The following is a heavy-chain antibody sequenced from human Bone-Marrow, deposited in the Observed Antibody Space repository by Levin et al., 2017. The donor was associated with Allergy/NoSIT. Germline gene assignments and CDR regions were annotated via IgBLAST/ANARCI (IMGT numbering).Heavy chain of an antibody. CDR2: IYSSGST. J-gene: IGHJ4*02. CDR1: FFPFPLPS. V-gene: IGHV3-66*01. Sequence: GGSLRLSCAASFFPFPLPSLLFFLPSPLKGLEWVSVIYSSGSTYYADSVKGRFTISRDNSKNTVYLQMNSLRAEDTAVYYCAREISGFDYWGQGTLVTVSS. D-gene: IGHD1-14*01. CDR3: AREISGFDY.